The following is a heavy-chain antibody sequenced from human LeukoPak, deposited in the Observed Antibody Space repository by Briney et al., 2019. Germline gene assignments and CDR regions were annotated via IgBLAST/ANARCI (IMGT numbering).Heavy chain of an antibody. CDR2: IYYSGTT. J-gene: IGHJ5*01. V-gene: IGHV4-61*08. CDR1: GGSISSGASY. Sequence: SETLSLTCTVSGGSISSGASYWSWIRQHSGKGLEWIGHIYYSGTTNYNPSLKSRVTISVDTSKNRFSLKLSSVTAADTAVYYCARDSSSSWFDSWGQGTLVTVSS. D-gene: IGHD6-13*01. CDR3: ARDSSSSWFDS.